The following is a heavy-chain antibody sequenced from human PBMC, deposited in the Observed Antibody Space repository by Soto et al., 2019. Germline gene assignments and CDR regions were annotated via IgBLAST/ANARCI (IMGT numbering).Heavy chain of an antibody. J-gene: IGHJ5*02. V-gene: IGHV1-69*02. CDR1: GGTFSSYT. Sequence: QVQLVQSGPEVKKPGSSVKVSCKASGGTFSSYTISWVRQAPGQGLEWMGRIIPFIGVGNYAQKFQGRATSTAGKATSTCYRDLSSLRSEDTAVYSWARDGGFGEFDPWGQGTLVTVSS. CDR2: IIPFIGVG. D-gene: IGHD3-10*01. CDR3: ARDGGFGEFDP.